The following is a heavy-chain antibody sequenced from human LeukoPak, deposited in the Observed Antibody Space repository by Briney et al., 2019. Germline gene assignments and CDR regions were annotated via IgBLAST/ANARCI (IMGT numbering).Heavy chain of an antibody. J-gene: IGHJ3*02. CDR2: ISSSGSTI. CDR1: GFTFSSYE. Sequence: GGSLRLSCAASGFTFSSYEMNWVRQAPGKGLEWVSYISSSGSTIYYADSVKGRFTISRDNAKNSPYLQMNSLRAEDTAVYYCARGSWYYYDSSGPLGAFDIWGQGTMVTVSS. CDR3: ARGSWYYYDSSGPLGAFDI. D-gene: IGHD3-22*01. V-gene: IGHV3-48*03.